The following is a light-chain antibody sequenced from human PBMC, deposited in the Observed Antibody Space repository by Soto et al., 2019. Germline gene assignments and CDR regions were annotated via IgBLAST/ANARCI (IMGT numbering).Light chain of an antibody. V-gene: IGLV1-40*01. CDR2: GNI. CDR1: SSNIGAGYD. Sequence: QSVLTQPPSVSGAPGQRVTISCSGSSSNIGAGYDVHWYQQRPGTAPKLLIFGNINRPSGVPDRFSGSKSGTSASLAITGLQAEDEGDYYCSSYTSSSTYVVFGGGTKVTVL. J-gene: IGLJ2*01. CDR3: SSYTSSSTYVV.